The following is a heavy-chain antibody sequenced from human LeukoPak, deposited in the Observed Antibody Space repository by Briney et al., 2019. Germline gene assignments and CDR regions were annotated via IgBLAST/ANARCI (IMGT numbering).Heavy chain of an antibody. J-gene: IGHJ6*03. D-gene: IGHD3-3*01. Sequence: GASVKVSGKASGYTFTSYGISWVRQAPGQGLEGMGWISAYNGNTNYAQKLQGRVTMTTDTSTSTAYMELRSLRSDDTAVYYCARGRYDFWSGYWDYYYYYYMDVWGKGTTVTVSS. CDR1: GYTFTSYG. V-gene: IGHV1-18*01. CDR3: ARGRYDFWSGYWDYYYYYYMDV. CDR2: ISAYNGNT.